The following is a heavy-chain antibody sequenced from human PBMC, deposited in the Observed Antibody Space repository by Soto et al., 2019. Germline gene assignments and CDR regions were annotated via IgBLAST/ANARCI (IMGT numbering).Heavy chain of an antibody. CDR3: ARAGQGASCSGGSCYLGASDF. D-gene: IGHD2-15*01. CDR1: GFNFSSYD. V-gene: IGHV3-13*01. J-gene: IGHJ3*01. Sequence: EVQLVESGGGLVQPGGSLRLSCEASGFNFSSYDMHWVRQATGKGLEWVSVIGTAGDTFYTGSVKGRFTISRENGKNSLYLQMNSLRAGDTAVYYCARAGQGASCSGGSCYLGASDFWGQGTMVTVSS. CDR2: IGTAGDT.